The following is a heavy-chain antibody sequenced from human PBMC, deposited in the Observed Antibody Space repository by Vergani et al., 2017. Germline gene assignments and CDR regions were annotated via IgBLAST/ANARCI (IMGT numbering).Heavy chain of an antibody. CDR1: GGTFSSYG. V-gene: IGHV1-18*01. D-gene: IGHD5-18*01. CDR3: VYGYVYYYYYGMDV. Sequence: QVQLVQSGAEVKKPGSSVKVSCKASGGTFSSYGISWVRQAPGQGLEWMGWISAYNGNTNYAQKLQGRVTMTTDTSTSTAYMELRSLRSDDTAVYYCVYGYVYYYYYGMDVWGQGTTVTVSS. J-gene: IGHJ6*02. CDR2: ISAYNGNT.